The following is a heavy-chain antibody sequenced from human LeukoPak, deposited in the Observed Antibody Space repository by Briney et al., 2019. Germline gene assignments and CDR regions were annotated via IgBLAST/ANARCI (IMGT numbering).Heavy chain of an antibody. V-gene: IGHV4-39*01. CDR1: GGSISSDSYY. J-gene: IGHJ4*02. CDR3: ASLAVAGLSEGY. Sequence: SETLSLTCTVSGGSISSDSYYWAWIRQPPGKGLEWIASICYSGSTYYNPSLKSRVTISVDTSRNQFSLKLSSVTAADTAVYYCASLAVAGLSEGYWGQGTLVIVSS. CDR2: ICYSGST. D-gene: IGHD6-19*01.